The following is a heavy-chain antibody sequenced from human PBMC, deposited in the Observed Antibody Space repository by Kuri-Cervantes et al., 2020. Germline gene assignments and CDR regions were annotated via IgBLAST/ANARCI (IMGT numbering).Heavy chain of an antibody. CDR3: ARDRTSVVDPFDY. D-gene: IGHD2-15*01. Sequence: GESLKISCAASGFTFSSYAMSWVRQAPGKGLEWVSSISSSSSYIYYADSVKGRFTISRDNAKNSLYLQMNSLRAEDTAVYYCARDRTSVVDPFDYWGQGTLVTVSS. V-gene: IGHV3-21*01. CDR2: ISSSSSYI. J-gene: IGHJ4*02. CDR1: GFTFSSYA.